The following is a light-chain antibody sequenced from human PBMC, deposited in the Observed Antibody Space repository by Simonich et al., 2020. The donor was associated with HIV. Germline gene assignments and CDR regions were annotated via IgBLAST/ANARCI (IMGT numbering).Light chain of an antibody. CDR3: CSYAGSSPSVV. V-gene: IGLV2-23*01. Sequence: QSALTQPASVSGSPGQSITISCTGTSSDVGRYNFVSWNQQPPGKAPKLMIYEGSKRPSGVSNRFSGSKSGNTASLTISGLEAEDEADYYCCSYAGSSPSVVFGGGTKLTVL. J-gene: IGLJ2*01. CDR2: EGS. CDR1: SSDVGRYNF.